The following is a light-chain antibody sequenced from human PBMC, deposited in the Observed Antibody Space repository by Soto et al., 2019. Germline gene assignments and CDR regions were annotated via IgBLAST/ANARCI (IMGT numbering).Light chain of an antibody. CDR1: QNIRSK. CDR2: GTS. V-gene: IGKV3-20*01. J-gene: IGKJ4*01. Sequence: EIVMTQSPATLSVSPGEGATLSCRASQNIRSKLAWYQQKPGQAPRLLIYGTSSRATGTPDRFSGSGSGTDFTLTISRLEPEDFAVYYCQHYGRSPLTFGGGTKVDNK. CDR3: QHYGRSPLT.